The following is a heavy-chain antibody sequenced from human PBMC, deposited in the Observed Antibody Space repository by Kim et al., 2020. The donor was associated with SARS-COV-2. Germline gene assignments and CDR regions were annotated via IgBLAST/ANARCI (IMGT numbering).Heavy chain of an antibody. CDR3: AKGVVMLAPEGWFDP. V-gene: IGHV3-9*01. CDR1: GFTFDDYA. J-gene: IGHJ5*02. D-gene: IGHD3-3*01. CDR2: ISWNSGSI. Sequence: GGSLRLSCAASGFTFDDYAMHWVRQAPGKGLEWVSGISWNSGSIGYADSVKGRFTISRDNAKNSLYLQMNSLRAEDTALYYCAKGVVMLAPEGWFDPWGQGTLVTVSS.